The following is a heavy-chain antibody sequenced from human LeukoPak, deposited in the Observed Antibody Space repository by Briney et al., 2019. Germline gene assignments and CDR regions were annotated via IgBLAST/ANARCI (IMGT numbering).Heavy chain of an antibody. V-gene: IGHV3-48*01. Sequence: PGGSLRLSCAASGFTFSSYEMNWVRQAPGKGLEWVSYISSSSGTIYYADSVKGRFTISRDNAKNSLYLQMNSLRAEDTAVYYRAKSRTAMVTQGIGQIYYYYYMDVWGKGTTVTVSS. CDR1: GFTFSSYE. D-gene: IGHD5-18*01. CDR3: AKSRTAMVTQGIGQIYYYYYMDV. J-gene: IGHJ6*03. CDR2: ISSSSGTI.